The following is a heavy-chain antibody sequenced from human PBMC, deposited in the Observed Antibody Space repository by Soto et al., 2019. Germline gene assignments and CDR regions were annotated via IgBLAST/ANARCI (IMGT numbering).Heavy chain of an antibody. J-gene: IGHJ5*02. V-gene: IGHV4-30-4*01. Sequence: SETLSLTCTGSGGSISSGDYYWSWIRQPPGKGLEWIGYIYYSGSTYYNPSLKSRVTISVDTSKNQFSLKLSSVTAADTAVYYCARERPFYYDSSGYPWGFDPWGQGTLVTVSS. CDR3: ARERPFYYDSSGYPWGFDP. CDR1: GGSISSGDYY. CDR2: IYYSGST. D-gene: IGHD3-22*01.